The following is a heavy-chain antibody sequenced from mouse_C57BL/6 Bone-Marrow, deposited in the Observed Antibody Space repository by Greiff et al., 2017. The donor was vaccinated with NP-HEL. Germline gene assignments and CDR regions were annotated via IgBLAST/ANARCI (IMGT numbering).Heavy chain of an antibody. Sequence: EVQLQQSGPGLVKPSQSLSLTCSVTGYSITSGYYWNWIRQFPGNKLEWMGYISYDGSNNYNPSLKNRISITRDTSKNQFFLKLNSVTTEDTATYYCARDRSKFAYWGQGTLVTVSA. V-gene: IGHV3-6*01. D-gene: IGHD2-5*01. CDR1: GYSITSGYY. CDR3: ARDRSKFAY. J-gene: IGHJ3*01. CDR2: ISYDGSN.